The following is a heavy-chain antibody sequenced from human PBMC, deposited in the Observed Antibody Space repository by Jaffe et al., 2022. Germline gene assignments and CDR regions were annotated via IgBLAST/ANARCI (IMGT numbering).Heavy chain of an antibody. V-gene: IGHV3-48*03. J-gene: IGHJ4*02. CDR1: GFTFSNYE. CDR3: ATRALY. CDR2: ISPSSSSI. Sequence: EVQLVESGGGLVQPGGSLRLSCVASGFTFSNYEMNWVRQAPGKGMEWVSSISPSSSSISYGDSVKGRFTMSRDNAKKSVYLQMNSLRAEDTAVYYCATRALYWGQGTLVTVSS.